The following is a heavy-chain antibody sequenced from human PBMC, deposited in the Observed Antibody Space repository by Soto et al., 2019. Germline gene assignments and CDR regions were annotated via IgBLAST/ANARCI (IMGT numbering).Heavy chain of an antibody. CDR1: GGSISGDY. D-gene: IGHD7-27*01. V-gene: IGHV4-4*09. J-gene: IGHJ4*02. CDR3: ARGPSGDKVDY. Sequence: PSETLSLTCTVSGGSISGDYWSWIRQPPGKGLEWIGHIYDGGTTYSSPSLKGRVTISADTSETQFSLKLNSVSAADTAVYYCARGPSGDKVDYWGQGIQVTVSS. CDR2: IYDGGTT.